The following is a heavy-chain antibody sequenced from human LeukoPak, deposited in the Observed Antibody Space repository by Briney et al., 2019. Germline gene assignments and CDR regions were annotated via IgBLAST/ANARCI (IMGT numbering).Heavy chain of an antibody. CDR3: ARDRWDKYSSSWYCDY. V-gene: IGHV4-4*07. CDR2: IYTSGST. CDR1: GGSISSYY. Sequence: SETLSLTCTVSGGSISSYYWSWIRQPAGKGLEWIGRIYTSGSTNYNPSLKSRVTMSVDTSKNQFSLKLNSVTAADTAVYYCARDRWDKYSSSWYCDYWGQGTLVTVSS. J-gene: IGHJ4*02. D-gene: IGHD6-13*01.